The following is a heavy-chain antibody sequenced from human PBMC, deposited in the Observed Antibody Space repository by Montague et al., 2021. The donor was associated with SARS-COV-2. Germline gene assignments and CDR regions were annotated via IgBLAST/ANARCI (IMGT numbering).Heavy chain of an antibody. CDR2: INHSGST. V-gene: IGHV4-34*01. J-gene: IGHJ1*01. CDR3: ASGPSARYYCVSGIYKYFEY. CDR1: GGSFSGDY. D-gene: IGHD3-10*01. Sequence: SETLSLTCTVYGGSFSGDYWSWIRQPPGKGLEWIGEINHSGSTNYNPSLKSRVTISIDTSKSQFSLKLSSVTAADTAVYYCASGPSARYYCVSGIYKYFEYWGQGTLVTVSS.